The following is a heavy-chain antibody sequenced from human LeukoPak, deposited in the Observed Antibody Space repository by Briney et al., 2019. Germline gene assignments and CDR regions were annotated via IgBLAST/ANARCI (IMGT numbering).Heavy chain of an antibody. V-gene: IGHV3-74*01. CDR2: VFSDGGGI. CDR1: GFTFSSYW. D-gene: IGHD2-21*02. J-gene: IGHJ2*01. CDR3: ARVNCAGGCTSRDWYFDL. Sequence: GGSLRLSCAASGFTFSSYWMHWVRQAPGKGLLWVSRVFSDGGGIAYADSVKGRFTISRDNAENTLSLQMNSLRAEDTAIYYCARVNCAGGCTSRDWYFDLWGRGTLVVVSS.